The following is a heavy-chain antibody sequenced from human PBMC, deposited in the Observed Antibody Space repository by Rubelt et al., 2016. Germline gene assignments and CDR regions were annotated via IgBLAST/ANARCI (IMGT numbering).Heavy chain of an antibody. CDR3: ARENDYYYDMDG. CDR1: GGSISTYY. J-gene: IGHJ6*03. V-gene: IGHV4-59*01. Sequence: QVQLQESGPGLVKPSETLSLTCSVSGGSISTYYWSWVRQSPGKGPEWIGYIYFSGITDYNPSLKSRATILLDTSKKQLSRGLSSVIAEDTGVDDCARENDYYYDMDGWGKGTTVTVSS. CDR2: IYFSGIT.